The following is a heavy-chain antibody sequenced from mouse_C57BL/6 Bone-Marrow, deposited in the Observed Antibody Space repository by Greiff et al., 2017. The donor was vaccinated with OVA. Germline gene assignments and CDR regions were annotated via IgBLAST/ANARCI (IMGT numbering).Heavy chain of an antibody. J-gene: IGHJ4*01. CDR2: IYPSDSET. D-gene: IGHD2-4*01. CDR3: ARLRRGMDY. Sequence: QVHVKQPGAELVRPGSSVKLSCKASGYTFTSYWMDWVKQRPGQGLEWIGNIYPSDSETHYNQKFKDKATLTVDKSSSTAYMQLSSLTSEDSAVYYCARLRRGMDYWGQGTSVTVSS. CDR1: GYTFTSYW. V-gene: IGHV1-61*01.